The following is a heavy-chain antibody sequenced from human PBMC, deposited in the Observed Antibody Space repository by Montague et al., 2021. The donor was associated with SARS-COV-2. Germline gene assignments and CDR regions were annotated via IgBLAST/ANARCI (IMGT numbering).Heavy chain of an antibody. CDR1: GFSISSGYY. V-gene: IGHV4-38-2*02. Sequence: SETLSLTCSVSGFSISSGYYRGWIRQTPGKGLEWIWSRYQNGATXYSPSLKRPVTILLDTSKNQFSLSLTSVTAADTAVYYCARSGVGIFDFSYFDSWGQGSRVIVSS. CDR3: ARSGVGIFDFSYFDS. D-gene: IGHD3-3*01. J-gene: IGHJ4*02. CDR2: RYQNGAT.